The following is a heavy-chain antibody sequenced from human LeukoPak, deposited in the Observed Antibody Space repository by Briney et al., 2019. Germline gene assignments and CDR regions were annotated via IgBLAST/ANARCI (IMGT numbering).Heavy chain of an antibody. CDR1: GFTFSSYA. J-gene: IGHJ4*02. Sequence: GGSLRLSCAASGFTFSSYAMSWVRQAPGKGLEWVSAISGSGDNTYYADSVKDRFTISRDKSKNTLHLQMNSLGAEDTAVYYCVIDRGARWGQGTLVTVSS. CDR2: ISGSGDNT. V-gene: IGHV3-23*01. CDR3: VIDRGAR.